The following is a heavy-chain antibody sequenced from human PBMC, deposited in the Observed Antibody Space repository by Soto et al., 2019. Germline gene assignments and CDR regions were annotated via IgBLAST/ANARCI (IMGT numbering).Heavy chain of an antibody. CDR1: GYTFTSYY. Sequence: ASVKVSCKASGYTFTSYYMHWVRQAPGQGLEWMGIINPSGGSTSYAQKFQGRVTMTRDTSTSTVYMELSSLRSEDTAVYYCARGAVTVTDYYYYMDVWGKGTTVTVSS. CDR2: INPSGGST. J-gene: IGHJ6*03. D-gene: IGHD4-4*01. V-gene: IGHV1-46*03. CDR3: ARGAVTVTDYYYYMDV.